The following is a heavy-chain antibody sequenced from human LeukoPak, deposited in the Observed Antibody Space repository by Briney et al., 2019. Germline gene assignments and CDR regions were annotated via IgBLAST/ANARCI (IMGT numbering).Heavy chain of an antibody. CDR3: VRFYSGNSCFDY. D-gene: IGHD4-23*01. V-gene: IGHV3-48*01. CDR1: GFTSSSYN. J-gene: IGHJ4*02. Sequence: GGSLRLSCAASGFTSSSYNMNWVRQAPGKGLEWVSYISGRSDTIYYADSVKGRFIISRDNARNSLSLQMDSLRVEDTAVYYCVRFYSGNSCFDYWGQGILVTVST. CDR2: ISGRSDTI.